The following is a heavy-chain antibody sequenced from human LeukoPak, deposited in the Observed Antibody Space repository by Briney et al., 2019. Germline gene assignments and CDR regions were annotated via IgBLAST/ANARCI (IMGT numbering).Heavy chain of an antibody. CDR2: ISYDGVNR. Sequence: GGSLRLSCAASGFTFSRYTMHWVRQAPGKGLEWVAVISYDGVNRYSADALKGRFSISRDNSKNTLYLQVTSLRAEDTAVYYCARESVDSGYSSGWYPGWFDPWGQGTLVTVSS. CDR3: ARESVDSGYSSGWYPGWFDP. D-gene: IGHD6-19*01. J-gene: IGHJ5*02. V-gene: IGHV3-30*04. CDR1: GFTFSRYT.